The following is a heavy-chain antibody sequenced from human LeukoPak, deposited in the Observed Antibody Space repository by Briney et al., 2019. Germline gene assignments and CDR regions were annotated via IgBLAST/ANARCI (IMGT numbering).Heavy chain of an antibody. J-gene: IGHJ5*01. CDR2: IYSGGSK. V-gene: IGHV3-53*01. CDR1: GFIVSNNY. Sequence: GGSLRLSCAASGFIVSNNYMSWVRQPPGKGLEWVSVIYSGGSKYYADSVKVRFTISRDNSKNTVYPQMDDLRPEDTAVYYCARENVGFGSWFDSWGQGTLVAVSS. D-gene: IGHD3-10*01. CDR3: ARENVGFGSWFDS.